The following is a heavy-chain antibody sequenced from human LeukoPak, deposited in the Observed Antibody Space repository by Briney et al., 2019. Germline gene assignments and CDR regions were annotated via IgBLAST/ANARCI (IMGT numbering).Heavy chain of an antibody. V-gene: IGHV1-2*06. CDR1: GYTFIDYH. CDR2: IHPSSGAT. Sequence: GASVKVSCKASGYTFIDYHMHWVRQAPGQGLEWMGRIHPSSGATNYAQRFQGRLTLTTDTSINTAYMELSRLTSDDTAVYYCARDHPFEDWGQGALVTVSS. CDR3: ARDHPFED. J-gene: IGHJ1*01.